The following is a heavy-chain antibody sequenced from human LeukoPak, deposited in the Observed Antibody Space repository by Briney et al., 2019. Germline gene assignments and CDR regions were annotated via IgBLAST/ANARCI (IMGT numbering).Heavy chain of an antibody. CDR1: GFTFSSYA. CDR3: ARELYIVVVVAADYYGMDV. J-gene: IGHJ6*04. Sequence: GGSLRLSCAASGFTFSSYAMHWVRQAPGQGLEWVAVISYDGSNKYYADSVKGRFTISRDNSKNTLYLQMNSLRAEDTAVYYCARELYIVVVVAADYYGMDVWGKGTTVTVSS. CDR2: ISYDGSNK. V-gene: IGHV3-30*04. D-gene: IGHD2-15*01.